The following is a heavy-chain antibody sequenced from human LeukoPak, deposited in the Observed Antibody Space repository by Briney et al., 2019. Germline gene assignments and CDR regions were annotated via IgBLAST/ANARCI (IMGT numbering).Heavy chain of an antibody. CDR2: INHSGST. Sequence: SETLSLTCAVYGGSFSGYYWSWIRQPPGKGLEWIGEINHSGSTNYNPSLKSRVTISVDTSKNQFSLKLSSVTAADTAVYYCARSGPPYSSCRYPIDYWGQGTLVTASS. V-gene: IGHV4-34*01. CDR1: GGSFSGYY. J-gene: IGHJ4*02. D-gene: IGHD6-13*01. CDR3: ARSGPPYSSCRYPIDY.